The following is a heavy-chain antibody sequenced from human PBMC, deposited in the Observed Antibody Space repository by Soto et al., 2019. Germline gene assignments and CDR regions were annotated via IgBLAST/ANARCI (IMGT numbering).Heavy chain of an antibody. CDR1: GGTFSRHI. J-gene: IGHJ4*02. CDR3: ARDLDCSSSSCQSGY. V-gene: IGHV1-69*08. CDR2: FIPNYGTA. D-gene: IGHD2-2*01. Sequence: QVQLVQSGAEVKKPGSSVKVSCKASGGTFSRHIISWVRQAPGQGLEWMGRFIPNYGTANYAQKFQGRVNDSADKSTTTAYMELSSLRSEDTAVYYCARDLDCSSSSCQSGYWGQGTLVTVSS.